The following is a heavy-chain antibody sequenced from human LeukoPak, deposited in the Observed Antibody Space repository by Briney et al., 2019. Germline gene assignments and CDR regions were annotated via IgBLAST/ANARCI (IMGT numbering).Heavy chain of an antibody. V-gene: IGHV3-23*01. D-gene: IGHD6-13*01. CDR1: GFTFRSDA. CDR3: AKDGYSSRPYYFDY. J-gene: IGHJ4*02. Sequence: GGSLRLSCAASGFTFRSDAMSWVRQAPGRGLEWVSAISGSGGSTYYADSVKGRFTISRDNSKNTLYLQMNSLRAEDTAVYYCAKDGYSSRPYYFDYWGQGTLVTVSS. CDR2: ISGSGGST.